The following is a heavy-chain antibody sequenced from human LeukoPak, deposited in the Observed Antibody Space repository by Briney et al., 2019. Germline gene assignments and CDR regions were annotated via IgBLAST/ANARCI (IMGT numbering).Heavy chain of an antibody. J-gene: IGHJ4*02. CDR1: GVSISSYY. CDR3: ARVHYDSSGYYIRGGSFDY. D-gene: IGHD3-22*01. V-gene: IGHV4-59*01. Sequence: SETLSLTCTVSGVSISSYYWSWIRQPPGKGLEWVGYIYYSGSTNYNPSLKSRVTISVDTSKNQFSLKLSSVTAADTAVYYCARVHYDSSGYYIRGGSFDYWGQGTLVTVSS. CDR2: IYYSGST.